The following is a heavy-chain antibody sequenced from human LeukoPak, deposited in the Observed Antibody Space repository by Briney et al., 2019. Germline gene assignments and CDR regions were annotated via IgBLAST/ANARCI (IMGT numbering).Heavy chain of an antibody. J-gene: IGHJ5*02. D-gene: IGHD4-23*01. CDR3: ARDRYGGNWFDP. V-gene: IGHV3-7*04. CDR2: IKQDGSEK. CDR1: GFTFSSYW. Sequence: GGSLRPSCAASGFTFSSYWMSWVRQAPGKGLEWVANIKQDGSEKYYVDSVKGRFTISRDSAKNSLYLQMNSLRAEDTAVYYCARDRYGGNWFDPWGQGTLVTVSS.